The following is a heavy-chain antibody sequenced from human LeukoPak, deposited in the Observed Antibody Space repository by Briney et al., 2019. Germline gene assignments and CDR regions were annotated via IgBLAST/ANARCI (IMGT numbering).Heavy chain of an antibody. CDR2: INPSGGST. CDR3: ATQRVAAAGLFLDDY. Sequence: ASVKVSCKAYGGTFSSYAINWVRQAPGQGLEWMGIINPSGGSTSYAQKFQGRVTMTRDTSTSTVYMELSSLRSEDTAVYYCATQRVAAAGLFLDDYWGQGTLVTVSS. CDR1: GGTFSSYA. J-gene: IGHJ4*02. D-gene: IGHD6-13*01. V-gene: IGHV1-46*01.